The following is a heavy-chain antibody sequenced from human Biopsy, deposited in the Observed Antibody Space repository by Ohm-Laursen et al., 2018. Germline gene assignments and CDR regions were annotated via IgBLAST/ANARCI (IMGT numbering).Heavy chain of an antibody. J-gene: IGHJ4*02. CDR3: AADINVWNVNY. V-gene: IGHV1-24*01. CDR1: GYTLTELS. CDR2: FAPENGKT. Sequence: GASVKVSCKVSGYTLTELSMHWVRQAPGQGLEWMGGFAPENGKTVYAQNFQARVSMTEDTSTDTAYMELRSLRSGDTAVYYCAADINVWNVNYWGQGTQVTVSS. D-gene: IGHD1-1*01.